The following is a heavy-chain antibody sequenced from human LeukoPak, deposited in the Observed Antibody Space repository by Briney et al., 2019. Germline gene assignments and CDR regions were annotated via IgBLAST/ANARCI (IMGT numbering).Heavy chain of an antibody. Sequence: PSETLSLTCTVSGGSISSYYWSWIRQPPGKGREWIGYIYHSGSTNYNPSLKSRVTISVDTSKNQFSLKLSSVTAADTAVYYCARSYGSGSYYNYWGQGTLVTVSS. D-gene: IGHD3-10*01. V-gene: IGHV4-59*08. J-gene: IGHJ4*02. CDR3: ARSYGSGSYYNY. CDR1: GGSISSYY. CDR2: IYHSGST.